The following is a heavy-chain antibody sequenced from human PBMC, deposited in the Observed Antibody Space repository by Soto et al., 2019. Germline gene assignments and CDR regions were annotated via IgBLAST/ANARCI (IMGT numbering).Heavy chain of an antibody. CDR2: IYYSGYT. V-gene: IGHV4-39*01. CDR3: ARHNGPLYVGYYYDMDV. J-gene: IGHJ6*02. D-gene: IGHD3-16*01. Sequence: SESLSLTCTVSGGSISSSSYYLGWIRQPPGKGLEWIGSIYYSGYTYYNPSLKSRVTISVDTSKNQFSLKLSSVTAADTAVYYCARHNGPLYVGYYYDMDVWGQGTTVS. CDR1: GGSISSSSYY.